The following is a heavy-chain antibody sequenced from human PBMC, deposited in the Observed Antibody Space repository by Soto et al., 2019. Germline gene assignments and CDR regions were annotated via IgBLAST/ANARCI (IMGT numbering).Heavy chain of an antibody. Sequence: GASVKVSCKASGYTFTSYGIXWVRQAPGQGLEWMGWISAYNGNTNYAQKLQGRVTMTTDTSTSTAYMELRSLRSDDTAVYYCARAGYDILTGQDTWFDPWGQGTLVTVSS. J-gene: IGHJ5*02. V-gene: IGHV1-18*01. CDR3: ARAGYDILTGQDTWFDP. D-gene: IGHD3-9*01. CDR1: GYTFTSYG. CDR2: ISAYNGNT.